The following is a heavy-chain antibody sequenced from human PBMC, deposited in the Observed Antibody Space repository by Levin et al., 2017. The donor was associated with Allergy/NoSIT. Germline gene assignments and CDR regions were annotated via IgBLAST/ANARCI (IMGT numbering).Heavy chain of an antibody. Sequence: GGSLRLSCAASGFTFDDYAMHWVRQAPGKGLEWVSLVSWDGGSAYYADSVKGRFTISRDNSKNSMYLQMHTLRAEDTALYYCAKDKLSHAPSGIDYWGQGTLVTVSS. V-gene: IGHV3-43D*03. CDR2: VSWDGGSA. CDR1: GFTFDDYA. D-gene: IGHD3-10*01. CDR3: AKDKLSHAPSGIDY. J-gene: IGHJ4*02.